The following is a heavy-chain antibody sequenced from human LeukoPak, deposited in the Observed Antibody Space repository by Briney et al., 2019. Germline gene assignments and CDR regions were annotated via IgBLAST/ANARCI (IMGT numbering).Heavy chain of an antibody. CDR3: TRSTVKAIDYFDY. CDR2: IRSKANSYAT. V-gene: IGHV3-73*01. J-gene: IGHJ4*02. D-gene: IGHD4-17*01. Sequence: GGSLRLSCAASGFTISGSATHWVRQASGKGLEWVGRIRSKANSYATAYAASVKGRFTISRDDSKNTAYLQMNSLKTEDTAVYYCTRSTVKAIDYFDYWGQGTLVTVSS. CDR1: GFTISGSA.